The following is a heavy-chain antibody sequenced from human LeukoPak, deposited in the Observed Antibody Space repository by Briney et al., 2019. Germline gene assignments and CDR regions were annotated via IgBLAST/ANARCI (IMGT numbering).Heavy chain of an antibody. Sequence: GGSLRLSFATSGFPVNNYGIHWVRQAPGKGLEWVANIKHDGSEKTFVDSVKGRFTISRDNAENPLYLQMNSLRAEDTAVYYCARQPIYEAYFDFWGQGTLVTVSS. J-gene: IGHJ4*02. D-gene: IGHD3-16*01. CDR2: IKHDGSEK. CDR1: GFPVNNYG. V-gene: IGHV3-7*01. CDR3: ARQPIYEAYFDF.